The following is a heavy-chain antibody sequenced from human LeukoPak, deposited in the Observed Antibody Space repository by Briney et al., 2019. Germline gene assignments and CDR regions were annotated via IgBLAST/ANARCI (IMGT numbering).Heavy chain of an antibody. CDR1: GGTFSSYA. D-gene: IGHD2-15*01. V-gene: IGHV1-69*06. CDR3: AREGYCNGGGCYSGFDY. J-gene: IGHJ4*02. Sequence: GASVKVSCKASGGTFSSYAISWVRQAPGQGLEWMGGIIPIFGTANYAQKFQGRVTITADKSTSTAYMELSSLRSEDTAVYYCAREGYCNGGGCYSGFDYWGQGTLVTVSS. CDR2: IIPIFGTA.